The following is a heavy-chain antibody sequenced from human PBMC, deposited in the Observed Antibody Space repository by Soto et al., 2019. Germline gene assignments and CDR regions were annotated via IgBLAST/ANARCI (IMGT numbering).Heavy chain of an antibody. Sequence: QQQLQESGPGLVKPSETLSLNCTVSGGSFSSNSYYWAWIRQPPGKGLEWIGSIYYSGSTYYNPSLKSRVTMSVDTSKNQFSLKLSSVTAADTAVYYCARQGPYPRAWFGPWGQGTLVTVSS. V-gene: IGHV4-39*01. CDR3: ARQGPYPRAWFGP. CDR2: IYYSGST. CDR1: GGSFSSNSYY. J-gene: IGHJ5*02. D-gene: IGHD2-2*02.